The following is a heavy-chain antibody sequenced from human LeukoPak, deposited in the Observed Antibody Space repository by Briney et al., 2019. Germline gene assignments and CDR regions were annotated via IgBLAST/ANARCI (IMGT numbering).Heavy chain of an antibody. Sequence: PGGSLRLSCAASGFTFTSMNWVRQAPGKGLEWLSYINPESTTMYYADSVRGRFTISRDNAKNSLYLQMNSLRAEDTAVYYCAKAGDYVPDYWGQGTLVTVSS. CDR2: INPESTTM. J-gene: IGHJ4*02. V-gene: IGHV3-48*01. D-gene: IGHD3-16*01. CDR3: AKAGDYVPDY. CDR1: GFTFTS.